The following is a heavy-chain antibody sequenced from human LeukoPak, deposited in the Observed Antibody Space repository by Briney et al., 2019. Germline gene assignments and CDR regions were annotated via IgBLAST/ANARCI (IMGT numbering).Heavy chain of an antibody. Sequence: GGSLRLSCAASGFTFDDYAMHWVRQAPGKGLQWVSGISWNSTSIDYADSVKGRFTISRDNAKNSLYLQMNSLRAEDTAFYYFAKSMRLGDLLGDFDHWGQGTLVTVSS. D-gene: IGHD3-10*01. CDR3: AKSMRLGDLLGDFDH. J-gene: IGHJ4*02. CDR2: ISWNSTSI. CDR1: GFTFDDYA. V-gene: IGHV3-9*01.